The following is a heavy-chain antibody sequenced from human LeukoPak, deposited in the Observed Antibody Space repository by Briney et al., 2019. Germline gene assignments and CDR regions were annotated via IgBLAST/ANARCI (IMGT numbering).Heavy chain of an antibody. CDR1: GFTVSTNY. D-gene: IGHD6-13*01. Sequence: GGSLRLSCAASGFTVSTNYMSWVRLAPGKGLEWVSLLHRDGTTRYAESVKGRFTISTDNSKNTLYLQMNSLRVEDTAVYYCAGRRKEAAAYDHWGQGTLVTVSS. J-gene: IGHJ4*02. CDR3: AGRRKEAAAYDH. V-gene: IGHV3-66*01. CDR2: LHRDGTT.